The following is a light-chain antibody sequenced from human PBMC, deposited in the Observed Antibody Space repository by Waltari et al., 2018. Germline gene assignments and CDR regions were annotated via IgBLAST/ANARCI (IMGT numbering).Light chain of an antibody. CDR2: WSS. Sequence: DIVMTQSPDSLAVSLGGRATINCESSQRILSASNNKNYIAWYQQKPGKHPKLLIHWSSTRQSGVPDRFSASGSGTDFTLTISSLQAEDVAVYYCQQYSTVPVTFGGGTKVEIK. J-gene: IGKJ4*01. CDR1: QRILSASNNKNY. CDR3: QQYSTVPVT. V-gene: IGKV4-1*01.